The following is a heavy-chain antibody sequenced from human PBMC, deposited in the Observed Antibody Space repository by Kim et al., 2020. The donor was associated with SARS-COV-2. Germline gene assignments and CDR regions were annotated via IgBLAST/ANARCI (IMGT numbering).Heavy chain of an antibody. J-gene: IGHJ4*02. CDR2: IYSGGST. D-gene: IGHD3-3*01. CDR1: GFTVSSNY. CDR3: ATSYDFWSGPGWGHLDY. Sequence: GGSLRLSCAASGFTVSSNYMSWVRQAPEKGLEWVSVIYSGGSTYYADSVKGRFTISRDNSKNTLYLQMNSLRAEDTAVYYCATSYDFWSGPGWGHLDYWGQGTLVTVSS. V-gene: IGHV3-66*01.